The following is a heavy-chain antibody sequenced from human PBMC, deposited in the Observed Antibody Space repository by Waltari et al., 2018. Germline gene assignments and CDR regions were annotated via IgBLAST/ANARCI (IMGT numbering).Heavy chain of an antibody. CDR2: ISASGTFV. J-gene: IGHJ1*01. CDR3: VRGRLTTVVTPWDF. D-gene: IGHD4-17*01. Sequence: EVQLVESGGGLVKPGGSLRLVCTASGLSFRSFGMNWVRQASGKGLEWVSFISASGTFVYYVDSVKGRFTMSRDNAKNSVYLQLNGLRAEDTGEYYCVRGRLTTVVTPWDFWGQGTQVTVSS. CDR1: GLSFRSFG. V-gene: IGHV3-21*02.